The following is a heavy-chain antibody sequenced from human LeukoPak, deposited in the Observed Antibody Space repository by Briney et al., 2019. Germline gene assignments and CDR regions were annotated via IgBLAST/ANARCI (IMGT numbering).Heavy chain of an antibody. CDR1: GFTFSSYA. CDR3: AKGTSYYYDRSGYYYDY. CDR2: ISGSGGTT. D-gene: IGHD3-22*01. Sequence: GGSLRLSCAASGFTFSSYAMSWVRQAPGKGLEWVSAISGSGGTTYSADSVKGRFTISRDNSRNTLYLQMNSLRAEDTAVYYCAKGTSYYYDRSGYYYDYWGQGTLVTVSS. J-gene: IGHJ4*02. V-gene: IGHV3-23*01.